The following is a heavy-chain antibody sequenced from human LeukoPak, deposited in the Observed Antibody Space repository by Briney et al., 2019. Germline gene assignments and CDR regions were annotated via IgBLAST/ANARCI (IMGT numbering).Heavy chain of an antibody. Sequence: GGSPRLSCAASGFTFSNAWMSWVRQAPGKGLEWVGRIKSKTDGGTTDYAAPVKGRFTISRDDSKNTLYLQMNSLKTKDTAVYYCTTDAIVVVPAAMGEWGQGTLVTVSS. D-gene: IGHD2-2*01. J-gene: IGHJ4*02. V-gene: IGHV3-15*01. CDR1: GFTFSNAW. CDR3: TTDAIVVVPAAMGE. CDR2: IKSKTDGGTT.